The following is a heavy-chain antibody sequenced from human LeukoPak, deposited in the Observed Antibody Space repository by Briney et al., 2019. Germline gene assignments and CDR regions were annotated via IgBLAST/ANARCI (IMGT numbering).Heavy chain of an antibody. D-gene: IGHD3-3*01. Sequence: SGGSLRLSCAASGFTFSSYAMSWVRQAPGKGLEWVSAISGSGGSTYYADSVKGRFTISRDNSRNTLYLQMNSLRAEDTAVYYCAKGGSGYPYYYYMDVWGKGTTATVSS. V-gene: IGHV3-23*01. CDR1: GFTFSSYA. J-gene: IGHJ6*03. CDR2: ISGSGGST. CDR3: AKGGSGYPYYYYMDV.